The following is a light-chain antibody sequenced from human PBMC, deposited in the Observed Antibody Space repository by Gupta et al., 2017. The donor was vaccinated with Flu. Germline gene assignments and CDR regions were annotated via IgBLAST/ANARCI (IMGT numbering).Light chain of an antibody. J-gene: IGLJ2*01. V-gene: IGLV1-47*01. CDR2: RNN. CDR1: SSNIGSNY. Sequence: SVLTQPPSASGTPGPTVTITCSSSSSNIGSNYVYWYQQHPGTAPQLLINRNNQRPSGGPDRCSGSKSGTSASLAISGLLSDDEADYYCAAWDDSLSGLVFGGGTKLTVL. CDR3: AAWDDSLSGLV.